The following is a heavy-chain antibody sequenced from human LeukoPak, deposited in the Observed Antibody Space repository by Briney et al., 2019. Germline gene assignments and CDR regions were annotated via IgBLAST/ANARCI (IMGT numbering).Heavy chain of an antibody. Sequence: ASVKVSCKASGYTFTSYDINWVRQATGQGLEWMGWMNPNSGNTRYAQKFQGRVTITRNTSISTAYMELSSLRSEDTAVYYCATQVRGVADAFDIWGQGTMVTVSS. V-gene: IGHV1-8*03. D-gene: IGHD3-10*01. CDR2: MNPNSGNT. CDR1: GYTFTSYD. J-gene: IGHJ3*02. CDR3: ATQVRGVADAFDI.